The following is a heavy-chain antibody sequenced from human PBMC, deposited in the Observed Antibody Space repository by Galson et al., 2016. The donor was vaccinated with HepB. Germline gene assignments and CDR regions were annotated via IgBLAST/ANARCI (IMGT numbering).Heavy chain of an antibody. CDR3: VRLGTAAAVANRRGSVY. V-gene: IGHV4-39*01. Sequence: SETLSLTCTVSGDSISNVGRHWGWFRQSPEMRLEYIGSIHSSGTSYYNPSLTSRVTVSADMSRNQFFLSLTSVTAADTAIYYCVRLGTAAAVANRRGSVYWGQGTRVTVSS. CDR1: GDSISNVGRH. J-gene: IGHJ4*02. CDR2: IHSSGTS. D-gene: IGHD6-13*01.